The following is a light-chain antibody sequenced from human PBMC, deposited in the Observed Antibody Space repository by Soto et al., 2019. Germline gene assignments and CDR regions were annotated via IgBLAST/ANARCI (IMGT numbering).Light chain of an antibody. V-gene: IGKV2-28*01. Sequence: DSVMTQSPLSLSVTPGAPASISCRSSQSLLNSNGYKYLDWYLQKPGQSPQLLIYLGSSRASGVPDRFSVSGSGTDFTRTISRVEAEDVGFYYCMQALQAPLTFGQGPRVELK. CDR3: MQALQAPLT. J-gene: IGKJ1*01. CDR1: QSLLNSNGYKY. CDR2: LGS.